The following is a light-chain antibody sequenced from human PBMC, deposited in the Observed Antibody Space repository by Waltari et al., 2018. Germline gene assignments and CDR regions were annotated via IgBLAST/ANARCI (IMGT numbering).Light chain of an antibody. CDR1: SGSPPSTSH. J-gene: IGLJ3*02. CDR2: KAN. Sequence: TVVTQEPSLSVSPGGTVTLTCALSSGSPPSTSHPPRYQQSPGQTPRTLVYKANIRSSGVPDRFSGSVLGNKAVLIITGAQAEDESNYYCLLYMGSGIWVFGGGTKLTVL. V-gene: IGLV8-61*01. CDR3: LLYMGSGIWV.